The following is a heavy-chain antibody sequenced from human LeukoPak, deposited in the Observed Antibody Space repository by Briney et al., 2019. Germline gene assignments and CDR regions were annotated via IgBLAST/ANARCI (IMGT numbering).Heavy chain of an antibody. CDR2: ISYSGNT. J-gene: IGHJ5*02. V-gene: IGHV4-59*01. CDR3: TREFGSAFDP. CDR1: GGSISGYF. D-gene: IGHD3-10*01. Sequence: SETLSLTCTVSGGSISGYFWSRIRQPPGKGLEWIGYISYSGNTNHNPSLKSRVTISLDTSKNQFSLKVRSVTAADTAVYYCTREFGSAFDPWGQGTLVTVSS.